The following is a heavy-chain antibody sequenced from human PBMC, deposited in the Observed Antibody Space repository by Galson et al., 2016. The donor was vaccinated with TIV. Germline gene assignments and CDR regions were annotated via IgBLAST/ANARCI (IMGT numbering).Heavy chain of an antibody. CDR1: GGTSNSYG. CDR2: IIPNINIA. J-gene: IGHJ4*02. V-gene: IGHV1-69*10. D-gene: IGHD4-17*01. CDR3: ARSEGRQTAVTPWHFDN. Sequence: SVKVSCKASGGTSNSYGFNWVRQAPGQGLEWMGWIIPNINIANYAQKFQGRLTVTADKSTSTAYMELRNLRSEDTSMYYCARSEGRQTAVTPWHFDNWGQGTLVTVSS.